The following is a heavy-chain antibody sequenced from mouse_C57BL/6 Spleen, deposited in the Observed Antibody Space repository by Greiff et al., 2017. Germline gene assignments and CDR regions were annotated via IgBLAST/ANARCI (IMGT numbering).Heavy chain of an antibody. CDR3: ARSDYFDY. V-gene: IGHV1-26*01. J-gene: IGHJ2*01. CDR1: GYTFTDYY. Sequence: VQLQQSGPELVKPGASVKISCKASGYTFTDYYMHWVKQSPGKSLEWIGDINPNNGGTSYNQKFKGKATLTVDKSSSTAYMELRSLTSEDSAVYYCARSDYFDYWGQGTTLTVSS. CDR2: INPNNGGT.